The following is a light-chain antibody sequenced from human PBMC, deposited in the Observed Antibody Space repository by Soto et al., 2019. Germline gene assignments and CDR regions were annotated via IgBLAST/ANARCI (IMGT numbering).Light chain of an antibody. CDR1: QSVSSN. V-gene: IGKV3-20*01. CDR2: GAS. CDR3: QQYDSSPRT. Sequence: IVLTQSPATLSVSPGERATLSCRASQSVSSNLAWYQQKPGLAPRLLISGASNRAAGIPDRFSGSGSGTDFTLTISRLEPEDVAVYYCQQYDSSPRTFGQGTKVDIK. J-gene: IGKJ1*01.